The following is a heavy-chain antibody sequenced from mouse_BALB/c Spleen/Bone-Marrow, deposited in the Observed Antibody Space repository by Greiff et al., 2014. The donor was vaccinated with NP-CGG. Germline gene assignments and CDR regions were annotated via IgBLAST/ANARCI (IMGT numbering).Heavy chain of an antibody. V-gene: IGHV1-82*01. J-gene: IGHJ4*01. CDR1: GYAFRSSL. Sequence: QGQLKEAGPELGKPGGSGEISFPGSGYAFRSSLMEWGEERPGQGLGGVGRVYPGDGDTNSNGRFKGKATLTADRSSNTAYMQLSSLTSVDSAVYFCARSAYYGSSYGAMDYWGQGTSVTVSS. CDR2: VYPGDGDT. CDR3: ARSAYYGSSYGAMDY. D-gene: IGHD1-1*01.